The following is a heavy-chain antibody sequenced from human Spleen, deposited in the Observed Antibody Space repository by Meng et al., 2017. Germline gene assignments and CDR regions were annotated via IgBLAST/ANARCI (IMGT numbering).Heavy chain of an antibody. V-gene: IGHV1-2*02. D-gene: IGHD1-26*01. J-gene: IGHJ3*02. CDR2: INPNSGGT. Sequence: ASVKVSCKASGYTFTGYYMHWVRQAPGQGLEWMGWINPNSGGTNYAQKFQGRVTMTRDTSISTAYMELSRLRSDDTAVYYCARVRSWGELQANDAFDIWGQGTMVTVSS. CDR3: ARVRSWGELQANDAFDI. CDR1: GYTFTGYY.